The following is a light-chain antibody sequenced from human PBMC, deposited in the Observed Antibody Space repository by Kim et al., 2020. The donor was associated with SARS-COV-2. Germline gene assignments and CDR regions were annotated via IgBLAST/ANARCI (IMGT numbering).Light chain of an antibody. CDR1: SPNIGNNA. CDR2: GFN. V-gene: IGLV1-44*01. J-gene: IGLJ2*01. CDR3: AAWDDSLDGLV. Sequence: GQTVSISCSGSSPNIGNNAVNWYQQHPGTAPKLLIYGFNERPSGVPDRFSGSKSGTSASLAISGLQSEDEADYFCAAWDDSLDGLVFGGGTQLTVL.